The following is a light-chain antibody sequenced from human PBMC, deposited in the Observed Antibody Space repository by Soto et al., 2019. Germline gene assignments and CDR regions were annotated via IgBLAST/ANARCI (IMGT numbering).Light chain of an antibody. CDR2: EVS. J-gene: IGLJ1*01. Sequence: QSALTQPPSASGSPGQSVTVSCTGTSSDIGGYNYVSWFQQHPVKAPKIRIYEVSKRPSGVPDRFSGSKSGDTASLTVSGLRAEDEADYYCSSYAGSNMGVFGSGTKVTVL. CDR3: SSYAGSNMGV. V-gene: IGLV2-8*01. CDR1: SSDIGGYNY.